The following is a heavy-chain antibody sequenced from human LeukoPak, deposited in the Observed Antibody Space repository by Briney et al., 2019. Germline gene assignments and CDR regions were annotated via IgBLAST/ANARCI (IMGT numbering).Heavy chain of an antibody. V-gene: IGHV3-48*01. CDR1: GFTFSSYS. J-gene: IGHJ4*02. D-gene: IGHD1-26*01. Sequence: PSGGSLRLSCEASGFTFSSYSMNWVRQAPGKGLEWISYISTSTTTIYYANSVKGRFTISRDNAKKSLYLQMNSLRVEDTGVYYCVSWGEGALDNWGQGTLVTVSS. CDR3: VSWGEGALDN. CDR2: ISTSTTTI.